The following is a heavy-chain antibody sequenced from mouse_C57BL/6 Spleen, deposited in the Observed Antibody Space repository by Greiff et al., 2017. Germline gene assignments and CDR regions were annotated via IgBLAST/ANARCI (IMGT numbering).Heavy chain of an antibody. Sequence: EVQLVESGGDLVKPGGSLKLSCAASGFTFSSYGMSWVRQTPDKRLEWVATISSGGSYTYYPASVKGRFTISRDNDKNTRYLQMSSLKSEDTAMYYCARQFYYYGSSYGAMDYWGQGTSVTVSS. CDR1: GFTFSSYG. CDR2: ISSGGSYT. CDR3: ARQFYYYGSSYGAMDY. J-gene: IGHJ4*01. D-gene: IGHD1-1*01. V-gene: IGHV5-6*01.